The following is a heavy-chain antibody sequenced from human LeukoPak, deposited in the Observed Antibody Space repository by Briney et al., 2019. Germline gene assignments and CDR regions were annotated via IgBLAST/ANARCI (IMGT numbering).Heavy chain of an antibody. J-gene: IGHJ2*01. V-gene: IGHV4-59*01. D-gene: IGHD3-10*01. Sequence: SETLSLTCTVSGGSISSYYWSWIRQPPGKGLEWIGYIYYSGSTNYNPSLKSRVTISVDTSKNQFSLKLSSVTAADTAVYYCARVPITMVRGVMISWYFDLWGRGTLVTVSS. CDR3: ARVPITMVRGVMISWYFDL. CDR1: GGSISSYY. CDR2: IYYSGST.